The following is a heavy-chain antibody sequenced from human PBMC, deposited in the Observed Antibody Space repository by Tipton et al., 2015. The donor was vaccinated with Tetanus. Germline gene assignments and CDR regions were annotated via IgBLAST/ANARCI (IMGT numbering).Heavy chain of an antibody. CDR2: IFYSGST. CDR3: ARVFGDYQQDWFDP. V-gene: IGHV4-31*02. J-gene: IGHJ5*02. CDR1: GGSISSDDYY. Sequence: LRLSCTVSGGSISSDDYYWSWIRQQPGKGLEWIGYIFYSGSTYYSPSLKSRVAISVDTSKNQFSLKLRSVTAADTAVYYCARVFGDYQQDWFDPWGQGTLVTVPS. D-gene: IGHD4-17*01.